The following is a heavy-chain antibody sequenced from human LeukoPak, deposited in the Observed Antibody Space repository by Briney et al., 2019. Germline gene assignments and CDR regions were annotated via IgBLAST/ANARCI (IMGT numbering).Heavy chain of an antibody. Sequence: PGGSLRLSCAASGFTFSSYGMHWVRQAPGKGLEWVAVISYDGSNKYYADSVKGRFTISGDNSKNTLYLQMNSLRAEDTAVYYCARPWSGSYNWFDPWGQGTLVTVSS. CDR1: GFTFSSYG. CDR3: ARPWSGSYNWFDP. J-gene: IGHJ5*02. CDR2: ISYDGSNK. D-gene: IGHD3-3*01. V-gene: IGHV3-30*03.